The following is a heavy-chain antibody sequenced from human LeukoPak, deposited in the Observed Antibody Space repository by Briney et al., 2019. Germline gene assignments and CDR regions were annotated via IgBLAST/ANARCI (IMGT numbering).Heavy chain of an antibody. CDR3: TRSYTVPPDNWFDP. CDR2: IRSKANRYAT. D-gene: IGHD2-2*02. CDR1: GFTFDDYG. Sequence: GGSLRLSCAASGFTFDDYGMHWVRQASGKGLEWVGRIRSKANRYATAYAASVKGRFTISRDDSKNTAYLQMNSLKTEDTAMYYCTRSYTVPPDNWFDPWGQGTLVTVSS. V-gene: IGHV3-73*01. J-gene: IGHJ5*02.